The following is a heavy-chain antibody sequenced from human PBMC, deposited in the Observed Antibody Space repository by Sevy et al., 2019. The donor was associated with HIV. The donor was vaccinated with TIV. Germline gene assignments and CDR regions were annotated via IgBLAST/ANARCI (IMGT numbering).Heavy chain of an antibody. CDR1: GFTFSSYA. D-gene: IGHD1-26*01. CDR3: AKDRISVISSWVWFDP. CDR2: ISGSGGST. V-gene: IGHV3-23*01. Sequence: GGSLRLSCAASGFTFSSYAMSWVRQAPGKGLEWVAVISGSGGSTYYADSVKGRFTISGDNSKNRLYLQMNSLRAEDTAVYYWAKDRISVISSWVWFDPWGQGTLVTVSS. J-gene: IGHJ5*02.